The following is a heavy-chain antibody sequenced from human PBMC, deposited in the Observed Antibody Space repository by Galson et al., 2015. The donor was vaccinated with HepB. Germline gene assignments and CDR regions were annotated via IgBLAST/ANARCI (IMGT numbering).Heavy chain of an antibody. CDR2: IIPIFGTA. V-gene: IGHV1-69*13. D-gene: IGHD4-17*01. J-gene: IGHJ3*02. CDR1: GGTFSSYA. Sequence: SVKVSCKASGGTFSSYAISWVRQAPGQGLEWMGGIIPIFGTANYAQKFQGRVTITADESTSTAYMELSSLRSEDTAVYYCARGRVDGDYTRGVAFDIWGQGTMVTVSS. CDR3: ARGRVDGDYTRGVAFDI.